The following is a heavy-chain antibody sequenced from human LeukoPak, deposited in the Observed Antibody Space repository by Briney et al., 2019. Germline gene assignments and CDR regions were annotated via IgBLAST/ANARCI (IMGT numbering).Heavy chain of an antibody. CDR1: GYTFTSYD. CDR3: ARGRSQQQKVYAWGY. CDR2: MNPNSGNT. Sequence: ASVKVSCKASGYTFTSYDIHWVRQATGQGLEWMGWMNPNSGNTGYAQKFQGRVTMTRNTSISTAYMELSSLKSEDTAVYYCARGRSQQQKVYAWGYWGQGTLVTVSS. V-gene: IGHV1-8*01. D-gene: IGHD2-8*01. J-gene: IGHJ4*02.